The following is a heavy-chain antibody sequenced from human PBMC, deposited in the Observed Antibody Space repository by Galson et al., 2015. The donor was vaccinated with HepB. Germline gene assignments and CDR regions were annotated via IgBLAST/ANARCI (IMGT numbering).Heavy chain of an antibody. J-gene: IGHJ4*02. CDR3: ARDRAEHLGVYFDY. D-gene: IGHD3-16*01. Sequence: SLRLSCAASGFTFSSYWMSWVRQAPGKGLEWVANIKQDGSEKYYVDSVKGRFTISRDNAKNSLYLQMNSLRAEDTAVYYCARDRAEHLGVYFDYWGQGTLVTVSS. CDR1: GFTFSSYW. V-gene: IGHV3-7*03. CDR2: IKQDGSEK.